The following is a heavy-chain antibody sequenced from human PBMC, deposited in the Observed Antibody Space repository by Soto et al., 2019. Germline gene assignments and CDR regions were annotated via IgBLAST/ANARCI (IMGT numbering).Heavy chain of an antibody. V-gene: IGHV4-59*08. J-gene: IGHJ4*02. D-gene: IGHD4-17*01. Sequence: QVQLQESGPGLVKPSETLSLTCTVSGGSISSNYWSWIRQPPGKGLEWIGYIYYSGTTNYNPSLKSRVTISLDTPKNQFSLKLSSVTAADTAVYYCAGSYDYGDSAFDFWGQGTLVTVSS. CDR3: AGSYDYGDSAFDF. CDR2: IYYSGTT. CDR1: GGSISSNY.